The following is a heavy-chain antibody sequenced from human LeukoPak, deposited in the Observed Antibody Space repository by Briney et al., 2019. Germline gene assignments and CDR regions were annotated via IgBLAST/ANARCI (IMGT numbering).Heavy chain of an antibody. D-gene: IGHD1-7*01. J-gene: IGHJ4*02. CDR1: GGSISSSSYY. Sequence: SETLSLTCTVSGGSISSSSYYWGWIRQPPGKGLEWIGSIYYSGSTYYNPSLKSRVTISVDTSKNQFSLKLSSVTAADPAVYYCARDRALTGTTDYWGQGTLVTVSS. CDR3: ARDRALTGTTDY. V-gene: IGHV4-39*07. CDR2: IYYSGST.